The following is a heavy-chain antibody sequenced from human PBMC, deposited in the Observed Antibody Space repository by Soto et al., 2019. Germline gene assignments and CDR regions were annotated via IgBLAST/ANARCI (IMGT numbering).Heavy chain of an antibody. Sequence: QVQLVQSGAEVKKPGSSVKVSCKASGGTFSSYTISWVRQAPGQGLEWMGRIIPILGIANYAQKFQGRVTITADKSTSTVDMELSSLRSEDTAVYYCARLTVTTRPGGMDVWGQGTTVTVSS. D-gene: IGHD4-17*01. CDR1: GGTFSSYT. CDR3: ARLTVTTRPGGMDV. J-gene: IGHJ6*02. CDR2: IIPILGIA. V-gene: IGHV1-69*02.